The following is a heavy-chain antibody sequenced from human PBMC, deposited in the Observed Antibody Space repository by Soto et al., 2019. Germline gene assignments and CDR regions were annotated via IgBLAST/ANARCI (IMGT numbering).Heavy chain of an antibody. J-gene: IGHJ5*02. CDR3: AGEWEPIAAAERWITGFDP. D-gene: IGHD6-13*01. V-gene: IGHV4-59*01. CDR1: GGSISSYY. CDR2: IYYSGST. Sequence: SETLSLTCTVSGGSISSYYWSWIRQPPGKGLEWIGYIYYSGSTNYNPSLKSRVTISVDTSKNQFSLKLSSVTAADTAVYYCAGEWEPIAAAERWITGFDPWGQGTLVTVSS.